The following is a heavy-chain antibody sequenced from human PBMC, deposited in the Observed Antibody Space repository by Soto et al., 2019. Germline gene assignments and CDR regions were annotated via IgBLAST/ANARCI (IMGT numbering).Heavy chain of an antibody. CDR1: GFTLSNTG. D-gene: IGHD6-19*01. CDR2: ISHDGFSQ. Sequence: QVQLVESGGGVVQPGTSLRLSCVVSGFTLSNTGVHWVRQAPGKGLEWVAMISHDGFSQYYLDSVKGRFTISRDNSKNTVYLQMHILRPEDTSVYYCAKDWGSSGWYNWFDSWGQGTLVTVSS. V-gene: IGHV3-30*18. CDR3: AKDWGSSGWYNWFDS. J-gene: IGHJ5*01.